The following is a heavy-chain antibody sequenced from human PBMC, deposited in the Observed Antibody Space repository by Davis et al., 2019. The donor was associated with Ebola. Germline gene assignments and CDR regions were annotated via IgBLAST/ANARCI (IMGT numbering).Heavy chain of an antibody. CDR3: VRDGWGSLFDY. D-gene: IGHD7-27*01. CDR1: GFTFSNYW. J-gene: IGHJ4*02. Sequence: PGGSLRLSCTASGFTFSNYWMAWGRQAPGKGLEWVAHIKEDGSVKDYVDSVKGRFTISRDNAKNSVYLQMNSLRVEDTAVYYCVRDGWGSLFDYWGQGTLVTVSS. CDR2: IKEDGSVK. V-gene: IGHV3-7*03.